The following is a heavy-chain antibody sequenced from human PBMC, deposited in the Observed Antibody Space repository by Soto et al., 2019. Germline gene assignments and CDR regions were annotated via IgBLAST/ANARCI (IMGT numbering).Heavy chain of an antibody. CDR2: IWYDGSNT. CDR1: GFTFSSYG. V-gene: IGHV3-33*01. CDR3: ASNPDVVVEGAIRWGHKPKDYYYAMDV. D-gene: IGHD2-15*01. J-gene: IGHJ6*02. Sequence: QVQLVEAGGGVVQPGRSLRLSCAASGFTFSSYGFYWVRQAPGKGLELGAVIWYDGSNTYYGDSVKGRFTMSRDNSKNTGYLQMNSRRAEDTAVYYCASNPDVVVEGAIRWGHKPKDYYYAMDVWGQGTTVTVSS.